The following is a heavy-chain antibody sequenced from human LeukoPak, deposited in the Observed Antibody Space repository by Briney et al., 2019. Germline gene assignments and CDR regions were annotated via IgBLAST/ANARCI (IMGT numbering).Heavy chain of an antibody. Sequence: SETLSLTCTVSGGSVSSGSYYWSWIRQPPGKGLEWIGYIYYSGSTNYNPSLKSRVTISVDTSKNQFSLKLSSVTAADTAVYYCARVMGLYSSGAVFWFDPWGQGTLVTVSS. V-gene: IGHV4-61*01. CDR3: ARVMGLYSSGAVFWFDP. CDR1: GGSVSSGSYY. J-gene: IGHJ5*02. D-gene: IGHD2-15*01. CDR2: IYYSGST.